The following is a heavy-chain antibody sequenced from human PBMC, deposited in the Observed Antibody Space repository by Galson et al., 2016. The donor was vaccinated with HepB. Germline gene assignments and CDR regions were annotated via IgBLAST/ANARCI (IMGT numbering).Heavy chain of an antibody. V-gene: IGHV3-7*03. D-gene: IGHD2-8*01. J-gene: IGHJ4*02. CDR1: RFTFSDYW. CDR2: IRQDGLDT. Sequence: SLRLSCAASRFTFSDYWMTWVRQAPGKGLEWVANIRQDGLDTYYADFVKGRGTISRDNSKSTLFLQMNSLRADDTALYYCAKGGMGYCRNGVCFTSPFDYWGQGSLVTVSS. CDR3: AKGGMGYCRNGVCFTSPFDY.